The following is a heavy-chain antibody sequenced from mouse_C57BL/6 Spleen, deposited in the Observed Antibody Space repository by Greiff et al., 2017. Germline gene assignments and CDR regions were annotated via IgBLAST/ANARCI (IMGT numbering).Heavy chain of an antibody. CDR1: GFTFSDYG. V-gene: IGHV5-17*01. CDR2: ISSGSSTI. J-gene: IGHJ4*01. CDR3: ARSGYSAMDY. D-gene: IGHD1-3*01. Sequence: DVHLVESGGGLVKPGGSLKLSCAASGFTFSDYGMHWVRQAPEKGLEWVAYISSGSSTIYYADTVKGRFTISRDNAKNTLFLQMTSLRSEDTVMYYCARSGYSAMDYWGQGTSVTVSS.